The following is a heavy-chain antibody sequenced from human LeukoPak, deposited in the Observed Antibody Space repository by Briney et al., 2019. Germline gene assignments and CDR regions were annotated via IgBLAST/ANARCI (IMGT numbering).Heavy chain of an antibody. V-gene: IGHV4-30-2*01. Sequence: ASETLSLTCTVSGGSISSGGYYWSWIRQPPGKGLEWIGYIYHSGSTYYNPSPKSRVTISVDTSKNQFSLKLSSVTAADTAVYYCARGATGDRWFDPWGQGTLVTVSS. CDR3: ARGATGDRWFDP. D-gene: IGHD7-27*01. CDR1: GGSISSGGYY. J-gene: IGHJ5*02. CDR2: IYHSGST.